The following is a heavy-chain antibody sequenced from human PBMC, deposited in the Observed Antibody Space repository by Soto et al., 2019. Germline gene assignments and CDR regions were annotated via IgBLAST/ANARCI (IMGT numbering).Heavy chain of an antibody. Sequence: EVQLVESGGGLVQPGGSLRLSCVAYGFTFSTYWMHWVRQAPGKGLVWVSRINGDGTRTTYADSVEGRFTISRDNAKNTLYLQMNSLRAEDTAVYFCVRVPTGGYAFSLDDYWGQGTLVTVSS. CDR2: INGDGTRT. V-gene: IGHV3-74*01. J-gene: IGHJ4*02. D-gene: IGHD5-12*01. CDR1: GFTFSTYW. CDR3: VRVPTGGYAFSLDDY.